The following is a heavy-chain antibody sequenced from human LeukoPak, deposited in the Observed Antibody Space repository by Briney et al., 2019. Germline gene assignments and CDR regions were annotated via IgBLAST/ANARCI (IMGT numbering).Heavy chain of an antibody. D-gene: IGHD3-22*01. CDR2: ISGGGDK. Sequence: GGSLRLSCAASGFTISTYAVSWVRQAPGKGLAWVTTISGGGDKQYADHVKGRFTVSRDDSKNTLYLQMNSLRAEDTALYYCAKDVNSSGYYLGFDYWGQGTLVTVSS. CDR1: GFTISTYA. CDR3: AKDVNSSGYYLGFDY. J-gene: IGHJ4*02. V-gene: IGHV3-23*01.